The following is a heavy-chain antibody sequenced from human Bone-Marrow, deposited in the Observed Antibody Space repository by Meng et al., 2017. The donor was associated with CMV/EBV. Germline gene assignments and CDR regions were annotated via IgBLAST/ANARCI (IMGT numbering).Heavy chain of an antibody. J-gene: IGHJ6*02. CDR2: ISYDGSNK. V-gene: IGHV3-30*03. Sequence: GESLKISCAASGFTFSSYSMNWVRQAPGKGLEWVAVISYDGSNKYYADSVKGRFTISRDNSKNTLYLQMNSLRAEDTAVYYCARGGYLIHGMDVWGQGNTVTVSS. CDR1: GFTFSSYS. D-gene: IGHD3-22*01. CDR3: ARGGYLIHGMDV.